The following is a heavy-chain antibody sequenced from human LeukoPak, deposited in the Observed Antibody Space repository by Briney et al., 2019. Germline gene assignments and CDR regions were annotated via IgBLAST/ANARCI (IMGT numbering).Heavy chain of an antibody. J-gene: IGHJ4*02. CDR1: GYTFTGYY. D-gene: IGHD3-16*01. CDR2: INPNSGGT. V-gene: IGHV1-2*02. Sequence: ASVKVSCKASGYTFTGYYMHWVRQAPGQGLEWMGWINPNSGGTNYAQKFQGRVTMTRDTSISTAYMELSRLRSDDTAVYYCARGRRRIMITFGGVYYFDYWDQGTLVTVSS. CDR3: ARGRRRIMITFGGVYYFDY.